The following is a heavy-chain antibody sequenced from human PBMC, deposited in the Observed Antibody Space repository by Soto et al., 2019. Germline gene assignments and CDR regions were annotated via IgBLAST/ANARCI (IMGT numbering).Heavy chain of an antibody. CDR2: FDPEDGET. Sequence: XSVKVCCTVFGYTPPLLSMDWVRQAPGKGLEWMGGFDPEDGETIYAQNLQDRVAMTEDTSTNTHYLELRTLRSEDTAVYYCATGSSSWYDFDTWGRGTVVTVSS. CDR1: GYTPPLLS. CDR3: ATGSSSWYDFDT. J-gene: IGHJ3*02. D-gene: IGHD6-13*01. V-gene: IGHV1-24*01.